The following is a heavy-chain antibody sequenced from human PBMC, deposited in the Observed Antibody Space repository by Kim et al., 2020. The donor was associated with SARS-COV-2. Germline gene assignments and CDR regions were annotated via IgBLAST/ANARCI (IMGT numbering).Heavy chain of an antibody. CDR3: ARRVGGASGFLDY. D-gene: IGHD1-26*01. Sequence: RYSPSFQGHVTISADKSISTAYLQWSSLEASDSAMYYCARRVGGASGFLDYWGQGTLVTVSS. J-gene: IGHJ4*02. V-gene: IGHV5-51*01.